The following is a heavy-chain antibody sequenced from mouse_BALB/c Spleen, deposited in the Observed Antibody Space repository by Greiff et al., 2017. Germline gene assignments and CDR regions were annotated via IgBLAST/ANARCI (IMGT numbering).Heavy chain of an antibody. CDR2: ISSGGST. V-gene: IGHV5-6-5*01. CDR3: AREGGVDY. Sequence: EVMLVESGGGLVKPGGSLKLSCAASGFTFSSYAMSWVRQTPEKRLEWVASISSGGSTYYPDSVKGRFTISRDNARNILYLQMSSLRSEDTAMYYCAREGGVDYWGQGTTLTVSS. J-gene: IGHJ2*01. CDR1: GFTFSSYA.